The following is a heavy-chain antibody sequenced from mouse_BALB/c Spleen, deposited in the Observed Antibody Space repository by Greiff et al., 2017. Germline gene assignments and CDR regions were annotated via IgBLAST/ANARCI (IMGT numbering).Heavy chain of an antibody. V-gene: IGHV5-4*02. CDR2: ISDGGSYT. J-gene: IGHJ4*01. D-gene: IGHD2-3*01. Sequence: EVKLMESGGGLVKPGGSLKLSCAASGFTFSDYYMYWVRQTPEKRLEWVATISDGGSYTYYPDSVKGRFTISRDNAKNNLYLQMSSLRSEDTALYYCARYRWMDYWGQGTSVTVSS. CDR3: ARYRWMDY. CDR1: GFTFSDYY.